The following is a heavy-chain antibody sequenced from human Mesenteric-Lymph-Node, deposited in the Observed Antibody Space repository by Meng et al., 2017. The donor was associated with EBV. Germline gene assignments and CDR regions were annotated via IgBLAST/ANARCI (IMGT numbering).Heavy chain of an antibody. Sequence: QITLKESGPTLVKPTQTLTLTCTFSGFSLSTSGVGVGWIRQPPGKALVWLALLYWDDDKRYSPSLKSRLTITKDTSNNQVVLTMTNMDPVDTATYYCALQDGYNSIGYLDYWGQGSLVTVYS. D-gene: IGHD5-24*01. CDR3: ALQDGYNSIGYLDY. CDR1: GFSLSTSGVG. CDR2: LYWDDDK. V-gene: IGHV2-5*02. J-gene: IGHJ4*02.